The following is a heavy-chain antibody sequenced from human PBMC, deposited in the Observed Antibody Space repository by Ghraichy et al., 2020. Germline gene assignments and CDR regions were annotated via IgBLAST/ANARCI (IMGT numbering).Heavy chain of an antibody. CDR2: ISDDGRNT. D-gene: IGHD3-3*01. Sequence: GGSLRLSCAASGFTFEMYGMTWVRQAPGKGLEWVSGISDDGRNTYYTNSVKGRFTISRDNSKNTLFLHMRDLRAEDTAIYYCAKNIRVVSLLDSWGPGTLVSVSS. CDR3: AKNIRVVSLLDS. CDR1: GFTFEMYG. V-gene: IGHV3-23*01. J-gene: IGHJ4*02.